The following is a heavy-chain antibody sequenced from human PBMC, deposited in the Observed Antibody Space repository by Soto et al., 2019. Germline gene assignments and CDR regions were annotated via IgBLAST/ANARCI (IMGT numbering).Heavy chain of an antibody. CDR2: ISSSSSYI. D-gene: IGHD3-22*01. CDR3: ARVWNWDYDFASGMDV. CDR1: GLTFSSYS. V-gene: IGHV3-21*01. Sequence: PGGSLRLSCAASGLTFSSYSMNWVRQAPGKGLEWVSSISSSSSYIYYADSVKGRFTISRDNAKNSLYLQMNSLRAEDTAVYYCARVWNWDYDFASGMDVWGQGTTVTVSS. J-gene: IGHJ6*02.